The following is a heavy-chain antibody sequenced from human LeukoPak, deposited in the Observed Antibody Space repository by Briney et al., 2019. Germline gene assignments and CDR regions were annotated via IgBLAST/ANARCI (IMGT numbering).Heavy chain of an antibody. CDR3: AKDILRSGWFPGPNYYYYYGMDV. V-gene: IGHV3-30*18. D-gene: IGHD6-19*01. CDR1: GFTFSSYG. Sequence: GRSLRLSCAASGFTFSSYGMHWVRQAPGKGLEWVAVITYDGSNKYYADSVKGRFTISRDNSKNTLYLQMNSLRAEDTAVYYCAKDILRSGWFPGPNYYYYYGMDVWGQGTTVTVSS. CDR2: ITYDGSNK. J-gene: IGHJ6*02.